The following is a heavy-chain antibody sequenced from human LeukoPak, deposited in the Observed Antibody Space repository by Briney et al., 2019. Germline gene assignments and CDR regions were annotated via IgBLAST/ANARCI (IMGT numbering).Heavy chain of an antibody. CDR2: ISYDGRNK. CDR3: ARATMVRGFDY. J-gene: IGHJ4*02. V-gene: IGHV3-30*04. Sequence: GGSLRLSCAASGFTFSSFDMYWVRQAPGKGLEWVSVISYDGRNKHYTDSVKGRLTISRDNSKNTLYLQMNSLRAEDTAVYYCARATMVRGFDYWGQGTLVTVSS. D-gene: IGHD3-10*01. CDR1: GFTFSSFD.